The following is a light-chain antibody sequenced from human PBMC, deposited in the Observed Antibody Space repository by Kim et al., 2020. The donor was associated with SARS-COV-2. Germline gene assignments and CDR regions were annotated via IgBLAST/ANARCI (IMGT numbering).Light chain of an antibody. J-gene: IGLJ2*01. CDR2: ESN. V-gene: IGLV1-44*01. CDR1: SSNIGSNT. Sequence: RFTISCSGSSSNIGSNTVSCYQQFPGTAPKLLIYESNQRPSGVPDRFSGSRSGTSASLAIRGLQSEDEADYYCASWDDGLNGYVVFGGGTQLTVL. CDR3: ASWDDGLNGYVV.